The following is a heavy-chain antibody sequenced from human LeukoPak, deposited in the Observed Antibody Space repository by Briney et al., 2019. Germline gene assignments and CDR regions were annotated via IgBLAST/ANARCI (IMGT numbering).Heavy chain of an antibody. Sequence: GGSLRLSCAASGFTFSSYSMNWVRQAPGKGLEWVSSISSSSSYIYYADSVKGRFTISRDNAKNSLYLQMNSLRAEDTAVYYCARATTYYDFWSPYYYYYMDVWGKGTTVTVSS. J-gene: IGHJ6*03. D-gene: IGHD3-3*01. CDR2: ISSSSSYI. CDR1: GFTFSSYS. CDR3: ARATTYYDFWSPYYYYYMDV. V-gene: IGHV3-21*01.